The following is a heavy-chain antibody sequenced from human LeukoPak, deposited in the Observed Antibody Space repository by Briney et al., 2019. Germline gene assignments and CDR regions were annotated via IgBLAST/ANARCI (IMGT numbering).Heavy chain of an antibody. CDR3: ARPRATKLVDEGFDI. D-gene: IGHD1-26*01. Sequence: GASVKVSCKASGYIFTDFYIHWVRQAPGQGLEWMGRINPDSGGTNFAQEFQARVTVTRDTSISTAYMELSTLRSDDTAVYYCARPRATKLVDEGFDIWGQGTIVTVSS. V-gene: IGHV1-2*06. CDR2: INPDSGGT. J-gene: IGHJ3*02. CDR1: GYIFTDFY.